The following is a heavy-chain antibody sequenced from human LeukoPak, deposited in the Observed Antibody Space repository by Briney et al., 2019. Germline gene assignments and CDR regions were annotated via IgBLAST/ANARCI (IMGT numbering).Heavy chain of an antibody. Sequence: SETLSLTCTVSGGSISSGYYYWSWIRQPAGKGLEWIGYIYYSGSTNYNPSLKSRVTISVDTSKNQFSLKLSSVTAADTAVYYCARGLAAAGNNWFDPWGQGTLVTVSS. D-gene: IGHD6-13*01. J-gene: IGHJ5*02. CDR1: GGSISSGYYY. CDR2: IYYSGST. CDR3: ARGLAAAGNNWFDP. V-gene: IGHV4-61*10.